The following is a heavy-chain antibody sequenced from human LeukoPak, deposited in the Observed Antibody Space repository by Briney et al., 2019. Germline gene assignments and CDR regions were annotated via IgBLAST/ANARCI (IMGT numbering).Heavy chain of an antibody. CDR2: ISGYNDNT. CDR1: GYTFSSYG. CDR3: ATYLRITIFGVVSDDAFDI. D-gene: IGHD3-3*01. Sequence: ASVKVSCKASGYTFSSYGITWVRQAPGQGLEWMGWISGYNDNTNYAQKLQGRVTMTTDTSTSTAYMELRSLRSEDTAVYYCATYLRITIFGVVSDDAFDIWGQGTMVTVSS. J-gene: IGHJ3*02. V-gene: IGHV1-18*01.